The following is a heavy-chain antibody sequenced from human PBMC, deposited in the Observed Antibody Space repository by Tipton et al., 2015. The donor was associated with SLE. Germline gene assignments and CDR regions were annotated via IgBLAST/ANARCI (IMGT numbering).Heavy chain of an antibody. CDR2: INHSGST. CDR3: ARVWLAFDY. Sequence: TLSLTCAVYGGSFSGYYWSWIRQPPGKGLEWIGEINHSGSTNYNPSLKSRVTISVDTSKNQFPLKLSSVTAADTAVYYCARVWLAFDYWGQGTLVTVSS. CDR1: GGSFSGYY. V-gene: IGHV4-34*01. D-gene: IGHD6-19*01. J-gene: IGHJ4*02.